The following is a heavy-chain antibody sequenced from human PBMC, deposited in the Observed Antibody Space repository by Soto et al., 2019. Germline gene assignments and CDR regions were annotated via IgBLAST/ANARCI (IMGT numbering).Heavy chain of an antibody. CDR2: ISWNSGSI. V-gene: IGHV3-9*01. D-gene: IGHD1-26*01. CDR1: GFTFDDYA. CDR3: AKDLVGATHAFDI. Sequence: GGSLRLSCAASGFTFDDYAMHWVRQAPGKGLEWVSGISWNSGSIGYADSVKGRFTISRDNAKNSLYLQMNSLRAEDTALYYCAKDLVGATHAFDIWGQGTMVTVSS. J-gene: IGHJ3*02.